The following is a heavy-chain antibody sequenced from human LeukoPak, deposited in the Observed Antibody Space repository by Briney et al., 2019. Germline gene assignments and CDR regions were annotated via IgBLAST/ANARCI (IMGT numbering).Heavy chain of an antibody. CDR1: GFTFSSYW. CDR2: IDSDGSST. Sequence: GRSLRLSCAASGFTFSSYWMHWVRQVPGKGLVWVSRIDSDGSSTNYAGSVKGRFTISRDNAKNTLYLQMNSLRAEDTAVYYCARRSGTTPYYYGMDVWGQGTTVTVSS. CDR3: ARRSGTTPYYYGMDV. V-gene: IGHV3-74*01. J-gene: IGHJ6*02. D-gene: IGHD1-1*01.